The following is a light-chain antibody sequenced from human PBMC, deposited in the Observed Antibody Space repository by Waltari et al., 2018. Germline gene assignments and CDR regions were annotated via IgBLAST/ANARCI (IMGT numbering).Light chain of an antibody. CDR1: SGHSRNI. J-gene: IGLJ3*02. V-gene: IGLV4-69*01. Sequence: QLVVTQSPSASASLGASVQLTCTLSSGHSRNITPWPHQQPEKGPRYLMKVNSDGSPSRGDEIPDRFSGSSSGAERYLTISSLQAEDEADYYCQTGGHGTWVFGGGTKLTVL. CDR3: QTGGHGTWV. CDR2: VNSDGSP.